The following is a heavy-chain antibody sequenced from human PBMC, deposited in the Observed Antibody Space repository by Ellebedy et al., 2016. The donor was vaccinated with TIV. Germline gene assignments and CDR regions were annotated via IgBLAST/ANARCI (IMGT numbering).Heavy chain of an antibody. CDR2: IYYRGNT. V-gene: IGHV4-59*01. D-gene: IGHD1-26*01. CDR3: ARRASDILLLPGAEHSGGFDI. CDR1: GGSISTYY. Sequence: MPSETLSLTCTVSGGSISTYYWNWIRQSPAKGLEWIGYIYYRGNTNYNPSLKSQVTISVDTSKNQISLNLRSVTAADTAKYFCARRASDILLLPGAEHSGGFDIWGPGTMVTVSS. J-gene: IGHJ3*02.